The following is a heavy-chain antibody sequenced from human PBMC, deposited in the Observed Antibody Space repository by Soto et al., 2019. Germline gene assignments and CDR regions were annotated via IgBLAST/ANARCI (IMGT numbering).Heavy chain of an antibody. D-gene: IGHD2-21*02. J-gene: IGHJ4*02. CDR3: ARVAGVAYCGGDCYHFDY. CDR1: GDSFSSDDYY. Sequence: SETLSLTCSVSGDSFSSDDYYWSWIRQPPGKGLEWIGYISYRVDTYYSPSLKSRVNMSIDTSKNQFSLNVSYVTAADTAVYYCARVAGVAYCGGDCYHFDYWGQGTLVAVSS. V-gene: IGHV4-30-4*01. CDR2: ISYRVDT.